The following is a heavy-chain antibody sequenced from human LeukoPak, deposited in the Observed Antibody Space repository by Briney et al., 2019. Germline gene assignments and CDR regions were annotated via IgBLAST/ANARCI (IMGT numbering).Heavy chain of an antibody. V-gene: IGHV5-51*01. CDR1: GYSISSYW. CDR3: ARASRDDDNKNFDH. J-gene: IGHJ4*02. D-gene: IGHD5-24*01. Sequence: GESLQICCKGLGYSISSYWSAWVRQRPGKGLEWMGTIYPGGSETRYDPSFEGQVTISADRSTSTAYLQWSSLRASDTAMYYCARASRDDDNKNFDHWGQGALASVSS. CDR2: IYPGGSET.